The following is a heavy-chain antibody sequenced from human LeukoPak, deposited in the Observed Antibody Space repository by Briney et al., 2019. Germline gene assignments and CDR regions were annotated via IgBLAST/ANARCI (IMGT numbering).Heavy chain of an antibody. D-gene: IGHD7-27*01. Sequence: GGSLRLSCAASGFSFSDYYMSWIRQAPGKGLEWVAYIGSGGSTIFYADSVKGRFTISRDNAKNSLYLQMNSLRVEDTAVYYCGRDLAWGAFDYWGQGTLVTVSS. CDR3: GRDLAWGAFDY. V-gene: IGHV3-11*01. CDR1: GFSFSDYY. J-gene: IGHJ4*02. CDR2: IGSGGSTI.